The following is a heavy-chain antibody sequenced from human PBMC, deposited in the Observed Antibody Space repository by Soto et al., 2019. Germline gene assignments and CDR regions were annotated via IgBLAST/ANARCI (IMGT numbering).Heavy chain of an antibody. J-gene: IGHJ6*02. Sequence: SHTLSLTCAVSGGSISSGGYSWSWIRQPPGKGLEWIGYIYHSGRTYYNPSLKSRVTISVDRSKIQSYLKLRSVTAAATAVYYCARAHYDDYGYRMAVWGQGTKVTVSS. V-gene: IGHV4-30-2*01. CDR3: ARAHYDDYGYRMAV. CDR1: GGSISSGGYS. D-gene: IGHD4-17*01. CDR2: IYHSGRT.